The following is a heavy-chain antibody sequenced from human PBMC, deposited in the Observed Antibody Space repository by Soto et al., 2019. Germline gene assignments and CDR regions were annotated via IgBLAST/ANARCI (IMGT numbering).Heavy chain of an antibody. J-gene: IGHJ6*02. CDR2: ISGSGGST. V-gene: IGHV3-23*01. CDR3: AKDHIVVVPAAIRRGSYYYYGMDV. D-gene: IGHD2-2*02. CDR1: GFTFSSYA. Sequence: PGGSLRLSCAASGFTFSSYAMSWVRQAPGKGLEWVSAISGSGGSTYYADSVKGRITISRDNSKNTLYLQMNSLRAEDTAVYYCAKDHIVVVPAAIRRGSYYYYGMDVWGQGTTVTVSS.